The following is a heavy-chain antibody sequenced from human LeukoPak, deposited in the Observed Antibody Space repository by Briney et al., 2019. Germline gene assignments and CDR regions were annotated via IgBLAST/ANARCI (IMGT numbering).Heavy chain of an antibody. Sequence: PGGSLRLSCAASGFTFSSYEMNWVRQAPGKGLEWVGFIRSKAYGGTTEYAASVKGRFTISRDDSKSIAYLQMNSLKTEDTAVYYCTRDQSAYCSSTRCWGYYYYYYMDVWGKGTTVTVSS. J-gene: IGHJ6*03. V-gene: IGHV3-49*04. D-gene: IGHD2-2*01. CDR2: IRSKAYGGTT. CDR1: GFTFSSYE. CDR3: TRDQSAYCSSTRCWGYYYYYYMDV.